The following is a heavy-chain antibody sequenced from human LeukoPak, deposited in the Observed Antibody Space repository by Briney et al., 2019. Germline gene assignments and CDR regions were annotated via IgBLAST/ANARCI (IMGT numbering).Heavy chain of an antibody. J-gene: IGHJ5*01. V-gene: IGHV1-2*02. CDR1: GYTFTEYY. CDR2: INAKSGDT. D-gene: IGHD2-8*02. CDR3: ARQNTGQLDS. Sequence: GASVKVSCKASGYTFTEYYMHWARQAPGQGLEWMGWINAKSGDTKYAQKFQARVTMTRDTSITTTYMEVSRLSSDDTAVYYSARQNTGQLDSWGQGTLVTVSS.